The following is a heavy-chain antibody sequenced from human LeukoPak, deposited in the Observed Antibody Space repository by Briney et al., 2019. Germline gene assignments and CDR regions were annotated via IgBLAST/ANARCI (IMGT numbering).Heavy chain of an antibody. V-gene: IGHV3-30*04. Sequence: HPGGSLRLSCAASGFTFSSYAMHWVRQAPGKGLEWVAVISYDGSNKYYADSVKGRFTISRDNAKNSLYLQMNSLRAEDTALYYCAKEGGYSGYDLVNWFDPWGQGTLVTVSS. CDR1: GFTFSSYA. J-gene: IGHJ5*02. CDR3: AKEGGYSGYDLVNWFDP. CDR2: ISYDGSNK. D-gene: IGHD5-12*01.